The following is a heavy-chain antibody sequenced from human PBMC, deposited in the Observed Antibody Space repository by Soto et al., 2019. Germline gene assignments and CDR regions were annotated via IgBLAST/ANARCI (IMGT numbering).Heavy chain of an antibody. V-gene: IGHV1-69*12. Sequence: QVQLVQSGAEVKKPGSSVKVSCKASGGTFSSYAITWVRQAPGQGLEWMGGIIPIFGTANYAQKFQARVTITADESTITAYMERSSLRSEDTAVYYCARDRGTIIGYYPYWFDPWGQGTPVTVTS. CDR3: ARDRGTIIGYYPYWFDP. J-gene: IGHJ5*02. CDR2: IIPIFGTA. D-gene: IGHD3-22*01. CDR1: GGTFSSYA.